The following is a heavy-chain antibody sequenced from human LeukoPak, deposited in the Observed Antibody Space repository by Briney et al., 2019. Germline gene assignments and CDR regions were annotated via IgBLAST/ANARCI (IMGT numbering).Heavy chain of an antibody. CDR3: TRDSYGSGSYYWFDP. J-gene: IGHJ5*02. CDR2: ISSSSSTI. V-gene: IGHV3-48*02. CDR1: GFTFSSYS. D-gene: IGHD3-10*01. Sequence: AGSLRLSCAADGFTFSSYSMNWVRQVPGEGLGWVSSISSSSSTIFHADSGKGRFTISRDNAQNSLYLQMNSLKDEDTAVYYCTRDSYGSGSYYWFDPWGQGTLVTVS.